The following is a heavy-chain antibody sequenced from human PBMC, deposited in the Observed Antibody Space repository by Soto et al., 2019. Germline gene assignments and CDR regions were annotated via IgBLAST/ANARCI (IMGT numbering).Heavy chain of an antibody. J-gene: IGHJ4*02. Sequence: XSVKGSCKASGYTFTGHYIHWVRQAPEQGPEWMGEIGPESGATRYAQKFQGRVTMTRDMSITTVYMELNNLSPDDTAVYYCGRGRSGQIVVFYWAQGTPVIVSS. CDR1: GYTFTGHY. CDR2: IGPESGAT. CDR3: GRGRSGQIVVFY. V-gene: IGHV1-2*02. D-gene: IGHD5-12*01.